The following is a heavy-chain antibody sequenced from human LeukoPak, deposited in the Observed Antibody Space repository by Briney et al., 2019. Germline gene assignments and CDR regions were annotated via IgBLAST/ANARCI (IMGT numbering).Heavy chain of an antibody. J-gene: IGHJ4*02. CDR3: ARDRGYSGYDGLDY. CDR1: GFTFSSYG. CDR2: ISYDGSNK. Sequence: GRSLRLSCAASGFTFSSYGMHWVRQAPGKGLEWVAVISYDGSNKYYADSVKGRFTISRDNSRNTLYLQMNSLRAEDTAVYYCARDRGYSGYDGLDYWGQGTLVTVSS. D-gene: IGHD5-12*01. V-gene: IGHV3-30*19.